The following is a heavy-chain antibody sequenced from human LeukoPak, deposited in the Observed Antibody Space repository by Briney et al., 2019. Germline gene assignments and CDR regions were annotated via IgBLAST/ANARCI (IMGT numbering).Heavy chain of an antibody. CDR1: GGSTINYF. CDR2: IYSSGTT. J-gene: IGHJ4*02. V-gene: IGHV4-4*07. Sequence: GSLRLSCTVSGGSTINYFRSWIRQPAGKGLEWIGHIYSSGTTHYNPSLNNRVTISLDASTSQFSLHLNSVTAADTAVYFCARAEGSGSGAYTLDYWGQGILVTVSS. D-gene: IGHD3-10*01. CDR3: ARAEGSGSGAYTLDY.